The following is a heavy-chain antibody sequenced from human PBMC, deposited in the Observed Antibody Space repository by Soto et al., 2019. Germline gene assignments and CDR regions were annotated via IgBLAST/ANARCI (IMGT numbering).Heavy chain of an antibody. J-gene: IGHJ4*02. CDR1: GFTFSSYS. D-gene: IGHD3-16*02. Sequence: EVQLVESGGGLVKPGGSLRLSCAASGFTFSSYSMNWVRQAPGKGLEWVSSISSSSSSIYYADSVKGRFTIARDNAKNSLCLEMNSLRAEDTAEYYCARGSLGEDVATLDYWGQGTLVTVSS. V-gene: IGHV3-21*01. CDR2: ISSSSSSI. CDR3: ARGSLGEDVATLDY.